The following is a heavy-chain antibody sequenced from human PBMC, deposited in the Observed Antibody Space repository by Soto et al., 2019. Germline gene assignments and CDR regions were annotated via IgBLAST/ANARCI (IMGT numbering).Heavy chain of an antibody. V-gene: IGHV4-59*08. CDR2: VYSTGGT. CDR1: SGPSSSHN. J-gene: IGHJ6*02. CDR3: VIQGIGNLHGLVDV. Sequence: QVQLQQSGPGLVKPSETLSLTCSVSSGPSSSHNWGWIRQPPGRGLEWIGYVYSTGGTSYNPSLKRRVTISADTSTNHISLTLTSVPAADTAVYYCVIQGIGNLHGLVDVWGQGTTVRVSS. D-gene: IGHD1-1*01.